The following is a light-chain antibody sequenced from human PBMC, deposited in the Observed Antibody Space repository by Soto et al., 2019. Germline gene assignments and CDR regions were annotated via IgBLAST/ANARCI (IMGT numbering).Light chain of an antibody. Sequence: IQMTQSPSSLSASVGDRVTITCRASQDIAIYLAWYQQKTGEAPKLLIYAASTLYGGVPSRFSGSGSGTDFALTITSLQAEDFATYYCQQLRMYPSTFGGGTQV. CDR1: QDIAIY. V-gene: IGKV1-9*01. CDR3: QQLRMYPST. J-gene: IGKJ4*01. CDR2: AAS.